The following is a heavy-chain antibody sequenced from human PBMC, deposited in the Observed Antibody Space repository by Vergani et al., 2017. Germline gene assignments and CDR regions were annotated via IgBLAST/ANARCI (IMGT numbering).Heavy chain of an antibody. J-gene: IGHJ3*02. CDR1: GGTFSSYA. D-gene: IGHD3-22*01. Sequence: QVQLVQSGAEVKKPGSSVKVSCKALGGTFSSYAFSWVRQAPGQGLEWMGGIIPIFGIANYAQKFQGRVTITAEKSTSTAYMELSSLRSEDTAVYYCARRSSGYYGDAFDIWGQGTMVTVSS. CDR2: IIPIFGIA. V-gene: IGHV1-69*17. CDR3: ARRSSGYYGDAFDI.